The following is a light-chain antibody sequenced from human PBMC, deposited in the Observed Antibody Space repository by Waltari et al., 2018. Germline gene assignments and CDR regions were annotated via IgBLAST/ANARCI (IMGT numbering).Light chain of an antibody. CDR2: EVT. CDR3: SSYAGSNNYWV. CDR1: SSDVGGYNY. J-gene: IGLJ3*02. V-gene: IGLV2-8*01. Sequence: QSALTQPPSASGSPGQSVTIPRTGTSSDVGGYNYVPWYQQYPGRAPKLMIYEVTKRPSGVPDRFSGSKSGNTASLTVSGLQADDEADYYCSSYAGSNNYWVFGGGTTLTVL.